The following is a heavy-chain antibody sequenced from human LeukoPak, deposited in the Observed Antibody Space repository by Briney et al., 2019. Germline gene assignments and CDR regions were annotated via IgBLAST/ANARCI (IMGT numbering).Heavy chain of an antibody. D-gene: IGHD5-24*01. CDR3: VRRHGYFDI. CDR2: VYYTGST. J-gene: IGHJ3*02. Sequence: SETLSLTCTVSGGSISSTCCYWGWVRQSPGKGLEWVASVYYTGSTYYNPFLKSRVTISVDTSNNQFSLKLSSVTAADTAVYYCVRRHGYFDIWGQGTVVTVSS. V-gene: IGHV4-39*01. CDR1: GGSISSTCCY.